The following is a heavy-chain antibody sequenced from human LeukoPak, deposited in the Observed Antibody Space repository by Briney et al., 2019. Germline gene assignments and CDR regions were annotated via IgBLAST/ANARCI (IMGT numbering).Heavy chain of an antibody. V-gene: IGHV4-39*01. CDR3: ARDLSSSWLYYFDY. CDR1: GGSISSSSYY. J-gene: IGHJ4*02. D-gene: IGHD6-13*01. Sequence: SETLSLTCTVSGGSISSSSYYWGWIRQPPGKGLEWIGSIHYSGSTYYNPSLKSRVTISVDTSKNQFSLKLSSVTAADTAVYYCARDLSSSWLYYFDYWGQGTLVTVSS. CDR2: IHYSGST.